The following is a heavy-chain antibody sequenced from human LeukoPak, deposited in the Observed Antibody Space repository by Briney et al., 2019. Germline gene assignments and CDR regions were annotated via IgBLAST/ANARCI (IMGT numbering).Heavy chain of an antibody. V-gene: IGHV1-18*01. CDR2: ISAYNGNT. CDR1: GYTFTSYG. J-gene: IGHJ4*02. Sequence: ASVKVSCKASGYTFTSYGISWVRQAPGQGLEWMGWISAYNGNTNYAQKLQGRVTMTTDTSTSTAYMELRSLRSDDTAVYYCASSAGRDYYDSSGYPDYWGQGTLVTVSS. CDR3: ASSAGRDYYDSSGYPDY. D-gene: IGHD3-22*01.